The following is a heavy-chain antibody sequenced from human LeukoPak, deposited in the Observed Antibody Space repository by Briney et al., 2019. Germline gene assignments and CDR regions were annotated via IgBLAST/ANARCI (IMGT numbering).Heavy chain of an antibody. V-gene: IGHV4-39*01. CDR1: GDFLSSGDYY. CDR3: ARQARELLLNY. Sequence: SETLSLTCTVSGDFLSSGDYYWGWIRQSPGKGLTWIGSIYYSGSTFYNPSLKSRVTISADTSKNQFSLKLSSVTAADTAVYYCARQARELLLNYWGQGTLVTVSS. J-gene: IGHJ4*02. D-gene: IGHD1-26*01. CDR2: IYYSGST.